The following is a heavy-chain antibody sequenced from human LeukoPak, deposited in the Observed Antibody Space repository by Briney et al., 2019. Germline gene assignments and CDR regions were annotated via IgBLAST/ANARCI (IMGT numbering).Heavy chain of an antibody. J-gene: IGHJ6*02. CDR1: GFTFSRYS. CDR3: ARDLSYGMDV. V-gene: IGHV3-48*02. Sequence: PGGSLRLSCAASGFTFSRYSMNWVRQAPGKGLEWVSYISSTSTTIYYADSVKGRFTISRDNAKNSLYLQMNSQRDEDTAVYYCARDLSYGMDVWGQGTTVTVSS. CDR2: ISSTSTTI.